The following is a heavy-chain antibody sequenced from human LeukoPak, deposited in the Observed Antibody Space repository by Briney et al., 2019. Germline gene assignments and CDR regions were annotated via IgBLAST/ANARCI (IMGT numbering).Heavy chain of an antibody. J-gene: IGHJ5*02. D-gene: IGHD2-2*01. CDR3: DHRGGRYCSSPRGRCAWFDP. V-gene: IGHV2-5*01. CDR2: IYWNDDK. Sequence: ESGPTLVNPTQTLTLTCTFSGFSLSTSGVGVGWIRQPPGKALEWLALIYWNDDKRYSPSLKSRLTITKDTSKTQVVLTMTNMGPVDTATSSCDHRGGRYCSSPRGRCAWFDPWGQGTLVTVSS. CDR1: GFSLSTSGVG.